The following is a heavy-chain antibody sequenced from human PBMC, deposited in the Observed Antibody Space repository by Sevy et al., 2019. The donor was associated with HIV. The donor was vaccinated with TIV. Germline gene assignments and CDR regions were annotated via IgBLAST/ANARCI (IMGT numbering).Heavy chain of an antibody. D-gene: IGHD3-10*01. J-gene: IGHJ6*02. CDR1: GFTFGDYV. V-gene: IGHV3-49*03. Sequence: GGSLRLSCKVSGFTFGDYVMTWFRQAPGKGLEWVGFIRSKVYGGTTEYATSVKGGFPISRDDSKSIAYLRMNSLKTEDTAVYYCSRADYYGSDGGYYGMDVWGQGTTVTVSS. CDR3: SRADYYGSDGGYYGMDV. CDR2: IRSKVYGGTT.